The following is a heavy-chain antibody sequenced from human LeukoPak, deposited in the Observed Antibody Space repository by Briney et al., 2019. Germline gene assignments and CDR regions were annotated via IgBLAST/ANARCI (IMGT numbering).Heavy chain of an antibody. V-gene: IGHV5-51*01. J-gene: IGHJ4*02. CDR2: IYPGDSDS. Sequence: GESLKISCKGSGYSFTNYWIGWVRQMPGKGLEWMGIIYPGDSDSRYSPSFQGQVTIPADNSISTAYLQWSSLKASDTAIYYCARPESYYYGSGSYVYWGQGTLVTVSS. D-gene: IGHD3-10*01. CDR3: ARPESYYYGSGSYVY. CDR1: GYSFTNYW.